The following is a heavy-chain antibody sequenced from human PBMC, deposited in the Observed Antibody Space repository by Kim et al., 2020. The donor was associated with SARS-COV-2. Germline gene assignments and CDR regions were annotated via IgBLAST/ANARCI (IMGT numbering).Heavy chain of an antibody. Sequence: GGSLRLSCAASGFTFSDYYMSWIRQAPGKGLEWVSYISSSSSYTNYADSVKGRFTISRDNAKNSLYLQMNSLRAEDTAVYYCARDGKGYCSSTSCYSGGMDVWGQGTTVTVSS. J-gene: IGHJ6*02. CDR2: ISSSSSYT. CDR1: GFTFSDYY. V-gene: IGHV3-11*06. D-gene: IGHD2-2*01. CDR3: ARDGKGYCSSTSCYSGGMDV.